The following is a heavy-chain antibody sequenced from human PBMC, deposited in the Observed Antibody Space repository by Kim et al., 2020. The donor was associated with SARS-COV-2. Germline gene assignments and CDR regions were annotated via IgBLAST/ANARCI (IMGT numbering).Heavy chain of an antibody. J-gene: IGHJ4*02. Sequence: TTEYAASVKGRFTISRDDSKSIAYLQMNSLKTEDTAVYYCTREEGYPADYWGQGTLVTVSS. CDR2: TT. V-gene: IGHV3-49*02. D-gene: IGHD1-1*01. CDR3: TREEGYPADY.